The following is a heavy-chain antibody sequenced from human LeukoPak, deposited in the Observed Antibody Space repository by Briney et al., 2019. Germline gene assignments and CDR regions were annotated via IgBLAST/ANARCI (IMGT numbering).Heavy chain of an antibody. Sequence: ASVKVSCKASGYSFTSYDINWVRQATGQGLEWMGWMNPNIGNTGYAQKFQGRVTMTWDTSRSTAYMELSSLTSEDTAVYYCARDSPGYSSGTIDYWGQGTLVTVSS. CDR2: MNPNIGNT. CDR1: GYSFTSYD. V-gene: IGHV1-8*01. J-gene: IGHJ4*02. CDR3: ARDSPGYSSGTIDY. D-gene: IGHD6-19*01.